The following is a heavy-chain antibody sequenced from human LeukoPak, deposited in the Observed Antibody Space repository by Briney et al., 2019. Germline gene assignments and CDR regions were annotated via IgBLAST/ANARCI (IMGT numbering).Heavy chain of an antibody. CDR1: GGSISNSSYY. D-gene: IGHD6-19*01. CDR3: ARGVAGTGEDYFDY. V-gene: IGHV4-39*07. CDR2: IYYSGST. Sequence: KSSETLSLTCIVSGGSISNSSYYWGWIRQPPGKGLEWIGSIYYSGSTNYNPSLKSRVTMSVDTSKNQFSLKLSSVTAADTAVYYCARGVAGTGEDYFDYWGQGTLVTVSS. J-gene: IGHJ4*02.